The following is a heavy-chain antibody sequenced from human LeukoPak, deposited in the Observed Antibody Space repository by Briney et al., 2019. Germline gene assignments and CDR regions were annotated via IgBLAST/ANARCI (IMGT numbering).Heavy chain of an antibody. CDR3: AREYWNYGGYFDY. Sequence: GASVKVSCKASGYTFTGYYMHWVRQAPGQGLEWLGWINPNSGGTKYSQKFQGRVTMTRDTSISTAYMALSRLRSDDTAMYYCAREYWNYGGYFDYWGEGTLVTVSS. CDR2: INPNSGGT. V-gene: IGHV1-2*02. J-gene: IGHJ4*02. CDR1: GYTFTGYY. D-gene: IGHD1-7*01.